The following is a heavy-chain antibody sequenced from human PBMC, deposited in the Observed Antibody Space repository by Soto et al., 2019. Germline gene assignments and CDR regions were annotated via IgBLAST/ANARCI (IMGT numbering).Heavy chain of an antibody. CDR3: ARDARRTGTTLDYGMDV. D-gene: IGHD1-1*01. V-gene: IGHV4-31*03. CDR1: GGSISSGGFY. CDR2: IHYSGST. J-gene: IGHJ6*02. Sequence: SETLSLTCTVSGGSISSGGFYWSWIRQHPGKGLEWIGYIHYSGSTYYNPSLKSRFTISVDTSKNQFSLKLSSVTAADTAVYYCARDARRTGTTLDYGMDVWGQGTTVTVSS.